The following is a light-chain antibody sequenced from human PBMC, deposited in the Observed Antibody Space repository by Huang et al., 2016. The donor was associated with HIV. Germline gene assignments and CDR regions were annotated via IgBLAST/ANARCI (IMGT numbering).Light chain of an antibody. CDR1: QAIVGY. V-gene: IGKV1-39*01. J-gene: IGKJ1*01. CDR3: QQTYIVPPT. CDR2: AAS. Sequence: DIQMTQSPDSLSASVGDTVTITCRADQAIVGYLNWYQQRPGKAPNLLICAASNLRGGVTSRFSGSGSVTDFTLTITNLQPEDSATYYCQQTYIVPPTFGQGTKVEVK.